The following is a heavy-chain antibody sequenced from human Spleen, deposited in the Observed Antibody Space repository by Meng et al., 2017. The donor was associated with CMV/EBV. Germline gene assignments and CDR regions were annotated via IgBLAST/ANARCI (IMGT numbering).Heavy chain of an antibody. D-gene: IGHD3-3*01. CDR1: GFTFSDYP. V-gene: IGHV3-23*01. CDR3: ARDQRRFTYYDFWSGYYNDDY. Sequence: GESLKISCGGSGFTFSDYPMSWVRQAPGKGLEWVSGISGSGGATYYADSVKGRFTISRDNSKNSLYLQMNSLRAEDTAVYYCARDQRRFTYYDFWSGYYNDDYWGQGTLVTVSS. J-gene: IGHJ4*02. CDR2: ISGSGGAT.